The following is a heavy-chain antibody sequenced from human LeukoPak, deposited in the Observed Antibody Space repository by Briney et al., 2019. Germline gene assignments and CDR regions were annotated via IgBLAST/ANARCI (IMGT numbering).Heavy chain of an antibody. Sequence: KSGGSLRLSCAASGFTFSSYSMNWVRQAPGKGLEWVSSISSSSSYIYYADSVKGRFTISRDNAKNSLYLQMNSLRAEDTAVYYCARVASGSYSCYYYYGMDVWGQGTTVTVSS. CDR3: ARVASGSYSCYYYYGMDV. D-gene: IGHD1-26*01. CDR2: ISSSSSYI. J-gene: IGHJ6*02. CDR1: GFTFSSYS. V-gene: IGHV3-21*01.